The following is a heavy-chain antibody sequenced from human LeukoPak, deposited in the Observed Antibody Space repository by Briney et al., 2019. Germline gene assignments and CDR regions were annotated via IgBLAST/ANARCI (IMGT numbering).Heavy chain of an antibody. CDR3: ARGGNVLVVTQKRKKPLDL. CDR1: DGPFGGFY. CDR2: INHLRNT. V-gene: IGHV4-34*01. Sequence: SETLSLTCVVSDGPFGGFYWTWIRQPPGGGPEWIGEINHLRNTNYNPSLKSRVTISVETSKRQFSLKLTSVTAADTAVYYCARGGNVLVVTQKRKKPLDLWGQGTRVTVSS. D-gene: IGHD3-22*01. J-gene: IGHJ5*02.